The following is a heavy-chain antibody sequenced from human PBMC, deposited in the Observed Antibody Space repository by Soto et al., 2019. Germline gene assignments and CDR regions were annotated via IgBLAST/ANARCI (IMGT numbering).Heavy chain of an antibody. D-gene: IGHD1-26*01. J-gene: IGHJ4*02. CDR2: MWYHVRDL. Sequence: PGGSLRLSLAASGFRFRDYVMHRVRQPPGKALECVAVMWYHVRDLFYRDSVKGRLPTSRDNSKKTLFLKMSSLRADDTAVYYRARDQVAQSGNFIFDHWGQGALVTVSS. CDR3: ARDQVAQSGNFIFDH. CDR1: GFRFRDYV. V-gene: IGHV3-33*01.